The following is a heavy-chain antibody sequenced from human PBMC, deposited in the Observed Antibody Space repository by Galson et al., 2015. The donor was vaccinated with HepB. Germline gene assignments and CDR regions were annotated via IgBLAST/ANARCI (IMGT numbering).Heavy chain of an antibody. V-gene: IGHV3-21*01. CDR3: ARSVGYCSGGSCYPAGFDY. D-gene: IGHD2-15*01. CDR2: ISSSSSYI. J-gene: IGHJ4*02. CDR1: GFTFSSYS. Sequence: SLRLSCAASGFTFSSYSMNWVRQAPGKGLEWVSSISSSSSYIYYADSVKGRFTISRDNAKNSLYLQMNSLRAEDTAVYYCARSVGYCSGGSCYPAGFDYWGQGTLVTVSS.